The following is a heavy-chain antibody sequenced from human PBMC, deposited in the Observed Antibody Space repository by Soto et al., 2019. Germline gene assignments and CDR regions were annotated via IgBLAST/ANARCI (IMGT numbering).Heavy chain of an antibody. Sequence: QLHLVQSGAVVKKPGASVTVSCSASGYPVTAYYMHWVRQAPGRGLEWMGGINPATGAAKYTQTFQGRVTTTRVPSTSPVFMELSGLACEDTAVFSCARGGGVGVAGSAAFDMWGQGTVVTVSS. CDR2: INPATGAA. CDR1: GYPVTAYY. V-gene: IGHV1-2*01. CDR3: ARGGGVGVAGSAAFDM. D-gene: IGHD3-3*01. J-gene: IGHJ3*02.